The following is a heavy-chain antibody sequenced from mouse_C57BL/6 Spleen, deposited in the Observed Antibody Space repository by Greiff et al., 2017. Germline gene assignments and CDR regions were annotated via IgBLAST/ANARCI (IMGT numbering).Heavy chain of an antibody. J-gene: IGHJ2*01. CDR1: GYTFTSYW. V-gene: IGHV1-7*01. Sequence: QVQLKESGAELAKPGASVKLSCKASGYTFTSYWMYWVKQRPGQGLEWIGYINPSSGYTKYNQKFKDKATLTADKSSSTAYMQLSSLTYEDSAVYYCAYYSNGFDYWGQGTTLTVSS. CDR2: INPSSGYT. D-gene: IGHD2-5*01. CDR3: AYYSNGFDY.